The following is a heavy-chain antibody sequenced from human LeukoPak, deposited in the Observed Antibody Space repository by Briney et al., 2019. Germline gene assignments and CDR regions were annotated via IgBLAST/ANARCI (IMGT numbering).Heavy chain of an antibody. V-gene: IGHV3-7*01. CDR1: GFTFSSYW. CDR3: ASRIGDYSGSYYDYYYYMDV. CDR2: IKQDGSEK. D-gene: IGHD1-26*01. Sequence: GGSLRLSCATSGFTFSSYWMNWVRQAPGKGLEWVANIKQDGSEKHYVDSVKGRFTISRDNAKNSLYLQMNSLRAEDTAVYYCASRIGDYSGSYYDYYYYMDVWGKGTTVTVSS. J-gene: IGHJ6*03.